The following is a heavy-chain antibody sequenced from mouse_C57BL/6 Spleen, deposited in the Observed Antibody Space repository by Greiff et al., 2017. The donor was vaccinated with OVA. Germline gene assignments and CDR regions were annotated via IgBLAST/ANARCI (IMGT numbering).Heavy chain of an antibody. D-gene: IGHD2-10*02. CDR3: ARGYGYYFDN. V-gene: IGHV1-53*01. J-gene: IGHJ2*01. CDR1: GYTFTSYW. Sequence: QVQLQQPGPELVKPGASVKLSCKASGYTFTSYWLHWVKQRPGQGLEWIGNFIPRIGGTNYNEKFKSKATLTVDKSSSTAYMQLSSLTSEGSAVYYCARGYGYYFDNWGQGTTLTVSS. CDR2: FIPRIGGT.